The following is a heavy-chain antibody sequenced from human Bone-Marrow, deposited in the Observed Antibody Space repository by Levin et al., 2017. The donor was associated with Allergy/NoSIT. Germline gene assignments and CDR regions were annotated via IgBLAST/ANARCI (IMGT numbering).Heavy chain of an antibody. D-gene: IGHD1-26*01. Sequence: GSLRLSCTVSSGSIRNYYWTWIRQPPGKGLEWIGYMYSTGNGNYNPSLKSRVTISVDTSKNQISLRLTSVTAADTAVYYCAREVGTYYYGMDVWGQGTTVTVSS. J-gene: IGHJ6*02. CDR3: AREVGTYYYGMDV. CDR1: SGSIRNYY. V-gene: IGHV4-59*01. CDR2: MYSTGNG.